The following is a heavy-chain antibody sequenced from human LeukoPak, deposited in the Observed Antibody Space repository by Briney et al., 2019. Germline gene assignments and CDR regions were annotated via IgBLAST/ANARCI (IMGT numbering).Heavy chain of an antibody. CDR1: GFTFSTYG. CDR2: ISGSGGST. J-gene: IGHJ4*02. V-gene: IGHV3-23*01. Sequence: GGSLRLSCAASGFTFSTYGMGWVRQAPGKGLEWVSAISGSGGSTYYADSVKGRFTISRDNSKNTLYLQMNSLRAEDTAVYYCAKDSADVLLWFGELYYFDYWGQGTLVTVSS. D-gene: IGHD3-10*01. CDR3: AKDSADVLLWFGELYYFDY.